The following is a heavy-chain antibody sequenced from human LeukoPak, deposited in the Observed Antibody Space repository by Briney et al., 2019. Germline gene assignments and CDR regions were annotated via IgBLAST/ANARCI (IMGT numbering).Heavy chain of an antibody. D-gene: IGHD2-21*02. CDR2: ISTDGKDK. CDR3: AKDYCGGDCYPDY. J-gene: IGHJ4*02. CDR1: GFTLSSYA. V-gene: IGHV3-30*18. Sequence: GGSLRLSCAASGFTLSSYAMHWVRQAPGKGLEWVTVISTDGKDKKYADSVKGRFATSRDNSKNTLYLQMNSLRAEDTAVYYCAKDYCGGDCYPDYWGQGTLVTVSS.